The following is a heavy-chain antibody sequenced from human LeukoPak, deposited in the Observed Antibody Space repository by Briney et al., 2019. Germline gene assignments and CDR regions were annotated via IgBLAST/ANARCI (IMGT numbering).Heavy chain of an antibody. D-gene: IGHD6-13*01. CDR2: ISWNSGSI. CDR3: ARSSSWYDAFDI. Sequence: GGSLRLSCAASGFTFDDYAMHWVRQAPGKGLEWVSGISWNSGSIGYADSVKGRLTISRDNAKNSLYLQMNSLRAEDTAVYYCARSSSWYDAFDIWGQGTMVTVSS. J-gene: IGHJ3*02. CDR1: GFTFDDYA. V-gene: IGHV3-9*01.